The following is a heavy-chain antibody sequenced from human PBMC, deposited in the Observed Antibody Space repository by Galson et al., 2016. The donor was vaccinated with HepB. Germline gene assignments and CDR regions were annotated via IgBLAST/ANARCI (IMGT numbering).Heavy chain of an antibody. CDR2: IYHSGST. CDR3: VRNEYDCRDA. D-gene: IGHD3-3*01. J-gene: IGHJ6*02. V-gene: IGHV4-4*02. Sequence: ETLSLTCAVSGVPISGTNWWSWVRQPPGKGLEWIGEIYHSGSTNYNPSLQSRVTISVDTSKNQFSLNLNSVTAADTALYYCVRNEYDCRDAWGQGTTVTVSS. CDR1: GVPISGTNW.